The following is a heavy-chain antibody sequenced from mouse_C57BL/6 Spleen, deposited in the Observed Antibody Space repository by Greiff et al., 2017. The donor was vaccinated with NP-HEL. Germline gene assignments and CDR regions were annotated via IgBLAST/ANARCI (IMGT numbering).Heavy chain of an antibody. V-gene: IGHV1-80*01. CDR1: GYAFSSYW. J-gene: IGHJ4*01. CDR2: IYPGDGDT. D-gene: IGHD3-3*01. Sequence: QVQLKQSGAELVKPGASVKISCKASGYAFSSYWMNWVKQRPGKGLEWIGQIYPGDGDTNYNGKFKGKATLTADKSSSTAYMQLSSLTSEDSAVYFCARWAGPGAMDYWGQGTSVTVSS. CDR3: ARWAGPGAMDY.